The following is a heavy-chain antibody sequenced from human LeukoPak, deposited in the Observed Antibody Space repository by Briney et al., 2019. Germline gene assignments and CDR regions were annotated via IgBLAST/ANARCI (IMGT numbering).Heavy chain of an antibody. CDR3: ARARSYSSSWYFHDAFDI. Sequence: GGSLRLSCAASGFTFSSYSMNWVRQAPGKGLEWVSSISISSSYIYYADSVKGRFTISRDNAKNSLYLQMNSLRAEDTAVYYCARARSYSSSWYFHDAFDIWGQGTMVTVSS. CDR2: ISISSSYI. D-gene: IGHD6-13*01. CDR1: GFTFSSYS. J-gene: IGHJ3*02. V-gene: IGHV3-21*04.